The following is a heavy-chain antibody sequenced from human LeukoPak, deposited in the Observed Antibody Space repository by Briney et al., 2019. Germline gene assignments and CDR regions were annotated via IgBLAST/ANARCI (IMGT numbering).Heavy chain of an antibody. J-gene: IGHJ3*02. CDR2: LSPDGSAT. CDR1: GFTFVMHE. Sequence: PGGSLRLSCAVSGFTFVMHEMTWVRQSPGKGLMWVSHLSPDGSATNYADSVKGRFTISRDNPKNTLYLQMNSLRAEDTAVYYCARNGVDSTYDMWGQGTVVTVSS. D-gene: IGHD2-8*01. V-gene: IGHV3-74*01. CDR3: ARNGVDSTYDM.